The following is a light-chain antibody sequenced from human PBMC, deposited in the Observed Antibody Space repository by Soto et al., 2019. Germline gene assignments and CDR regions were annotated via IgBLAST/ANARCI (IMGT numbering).Light chain of an antibody. CDR2: DAS. V-gene: IGKV3-11*01. CDR1: QSVASY. J-gene: IGKJ5*01. Sequence: EIVLTQSPATLSLSPGERTTLSCRASQSVASYSAWYQQKPGQAPRLLIYDASTRATGIPARFSGSGSGTDFTLTISSLEPEDFAVYYCQQRISWPLTFGQGTRLEIK. CDR3: QQRISWPLT.